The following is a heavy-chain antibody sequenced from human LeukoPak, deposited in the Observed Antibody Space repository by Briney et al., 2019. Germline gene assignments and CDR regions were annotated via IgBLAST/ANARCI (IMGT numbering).Heavy chain of an antibody. D-gene: IGHD3-22*01. V-gene: IGHV3-48*03. CDR3: ARLYDGSAYHADHFDY. J-gene: IGHJ4*02. Sequence: GGSLRLSCAASGFTFNNYELNWVRQAPGKGLEWVSYISSSGDTTYYADSVKGRFTISRDNAKNSLYLQMNSLRAEDTAVYYCARLYDGSAYHADHFDYWGQGTLVTVSS. CDR2: ISSSGDTT. CDR1: GFTFNNYE.